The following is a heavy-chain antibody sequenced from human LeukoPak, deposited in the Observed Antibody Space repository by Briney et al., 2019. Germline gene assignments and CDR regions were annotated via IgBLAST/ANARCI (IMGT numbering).Heavy chain of an antibody. CDR2: VNLYNGNT. CDR3: ARDIKGFTMFRGAIDWYFDL. J-gene: IGHJ2*01. CDR1: GYTFTSYG. D-gene: IGHD3-10*01. Sequence: ASVKVSCKVSGYTFTSYGISWVRQAPGQGLEWMGWVNLYNGNTNYAQKFQGRVTMTTDTSTTTGYMELRSLRSDDTAVYYCARDIKGFTMFRGAIDWYFDLWGRGTLVTVSS. V-gene: IGHV1-18*01.